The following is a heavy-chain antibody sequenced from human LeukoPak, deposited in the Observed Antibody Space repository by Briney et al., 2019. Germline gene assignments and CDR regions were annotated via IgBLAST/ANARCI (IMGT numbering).Heavy chain of an antibody. D-gene: IGHD3-3*01. CDR2: ISAYNGNT. J-gene: IGHJ4*02. V-gene: IGHV1-18*01. CDR3: AREDRSAYYDFWSGYSGQYDY. CDR1: GYTFTSYG. Sequence: ASVTVSCTASGYTFTSYGISWVRQAPGQGLEWMGWISAYNGNTNYAQKLQGRVTMTTDTSTSTAYMELRSLRSDDTAVYYCAREDRSAYYDFWSGYSGQYDYWGQGTLVTVSS.